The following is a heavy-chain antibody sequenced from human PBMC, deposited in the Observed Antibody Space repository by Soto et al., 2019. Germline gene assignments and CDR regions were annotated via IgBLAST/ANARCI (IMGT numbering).Heavy chain of an antibody. CDR1: GGSISSSSYY. Sequence: QLQLQESGPGLVKPSETLSLTCTVSGGSISSSSYYWGWIRQPPGKGLEWIGSIYYSGSTYYNPSLKSRVTISVDTSKNQFSLKLSSVTAADTAVYYCPRLSTMVRGVSASYCGHGTLVTVSS. J-gene: IGHJ4*03. CDR2: IYYSGST. CDR3: PRLSTMVRGVSASY. D-gene: IGHD3-10*01. V-gene: IGHV4-39*01.